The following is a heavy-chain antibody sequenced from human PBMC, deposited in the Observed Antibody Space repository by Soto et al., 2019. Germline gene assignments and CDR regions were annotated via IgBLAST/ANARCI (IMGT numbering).Heavy chain of an antibody. J-gene: IGHJ4*02. D-gene: IGHD3-22*01. V-gene: IGHV3-30*13. CDR2: ISYDGSNE. CDR1: GFTFQSYG. Sequence: QVQLVESGGGVVQPGRSLRLSCEASGFTFQSYGMHWVRQAPGKGLEWGALISYDGSNEYYAGSVRGRFTISRENSKNRLYLQMNSLRAEDTAVYYCAWDFLDKDYWGQPSLISVSS. CDR3: AWDFLDKDY.